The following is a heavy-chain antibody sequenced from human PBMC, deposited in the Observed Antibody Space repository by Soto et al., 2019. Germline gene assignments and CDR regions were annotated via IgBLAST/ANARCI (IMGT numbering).Heavy chain of an antibody. J-gene: IGHJ6*02. CDR1: GFTFSSYG. D-gene: IGHD3-9*01. V-gene: IGHV3-30*18. Sequence: QVQLVESGGGVVQPGRSLRLSCAASGFTFSSYGMHWVRQAPGKGLEWVAVISYDGSNKYYADSVKGRFTISRDNSKNTLYLQMNSLRAEDTAVYYCAKAYDILTGGMDVWGQGTTVTVSS. CDR3: AKAYDILTGGMDV. CDR2: ISYDGSNK.